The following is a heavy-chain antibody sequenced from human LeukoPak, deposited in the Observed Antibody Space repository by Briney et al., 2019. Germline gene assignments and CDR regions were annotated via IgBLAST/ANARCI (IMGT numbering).Heavy chain of an antibody. Sequence: SQTLSLNCAVSGGSISSGGYSWSWIRQPPGKGLEWIGYIYHSGSTYYNPSLKSRVTISVDRSKNQFSLKLSSVTAADTAVYYCASSSSTTWVSWFDPWGQGTLVTVSS. CDR2: IYHSGST. CDR3: ASSSSTTWVSWFDP. V-gene: IGHV4-30-2*01. CDR1: GGSISSGGYS. D-gene: IGHD6-6*01. J-gene: IGHJ5*02.